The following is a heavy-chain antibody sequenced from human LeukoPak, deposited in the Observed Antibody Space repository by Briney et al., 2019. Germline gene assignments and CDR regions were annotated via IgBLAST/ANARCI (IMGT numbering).Heavy chain of an antibody. Sequence: PGGSLRLSCAASGFTFSSYWMHWVRQAPGKGLVWVSRINSDGSSTSYADSVKGRFTISRDNAKNTLYLQMNSLRAEDTAVYYCARPDCSGGSCYRSFDYWGQGTLVTVSS. CDR3: ARPDCSGGSCYRSFDY. CDR2: INSDGSST. J-gene: IGHJ4*02. CDR1: GFTFSSYW. V-gene: IGHV3-74*01. D-gene: IGHD2-15*01.